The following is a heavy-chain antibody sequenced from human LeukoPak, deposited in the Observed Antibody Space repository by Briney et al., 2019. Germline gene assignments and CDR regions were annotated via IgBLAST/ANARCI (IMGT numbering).Heavy chain of an antibody. Sequence: SLRLSCAASGFKLGEHAMHWVRQTPRGGLEWVSTIGWMGRVVTYAASVRGRCTVSRDNAKNSLFLQMTSLRVEDTAFYFCARGRGGTSSEIDLWGQGTLVAVSS. CDR1: GFKLGEHA. V-gene: IGHV3-9*01. CDR3: ARGRGGTSSEIDL. J-gene: IGHJ5*02. D-gene: IGHD2-15*01. CDR2: IGWMGRVV.